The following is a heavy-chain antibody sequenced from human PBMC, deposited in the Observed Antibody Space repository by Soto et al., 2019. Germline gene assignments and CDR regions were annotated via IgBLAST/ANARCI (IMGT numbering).Heavy chain of an antibody. V-gene: IGHV3-7*01. CDR1: GFTFSSYW. D-gene: IGHD1-1*01. CDR3: ARDKVVLERRAFDI. CDR2: IKQDGSEK. Sequence: GGSLRLSCAASGFTFSSYWMSWVRQAPGKGLEWVANIKQDGSEKYYVDSVKGRFTISRDNAKNSLYLQMNSLRAEDTAVYYCARDKVVLERRAFDIWGQGTMVTVSS. J-gene: IGHJ3*02.